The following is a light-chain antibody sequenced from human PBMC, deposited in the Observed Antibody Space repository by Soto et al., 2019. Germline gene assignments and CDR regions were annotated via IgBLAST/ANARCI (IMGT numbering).Light chain of an antibody. CDR2: GAS. CDR1: QSISTY. V-gene: IGKV1-39*01. Sequence: DIQMTQSPSSLSASVGDRVTITCRASQSISTYLNWYQQKPGKAPKLLIYGASTLQSGVPSRFSGSGSGTDFTLTISSLQPEDFATYYCQQSYSTPRFTFGPGTKVDIK. CDR3: QQSYSTPRFT. J-gene: IGKJ3*01.